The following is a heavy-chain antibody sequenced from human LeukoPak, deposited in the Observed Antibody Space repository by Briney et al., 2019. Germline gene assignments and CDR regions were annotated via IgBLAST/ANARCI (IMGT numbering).Heavy chain of an antibody. CDR1: TFTFDDYG. CDR3: ARESSSWYLGVFDY. J-gene: IGHJ4*02. CDR2: INWNGGST. D-gene: IGHD6-13*01. V-gene: IGHV3-20*04. Sequence: GGSLRPSCAASTFTFDDYGMSWVRQAPGKGLEWVSGINWNGGSTGYADSVKGRFTISRDNAKNSLYLQMNSLRAEDTALYYCARESSSWYLGVFDYWGQGTLVTVSS.